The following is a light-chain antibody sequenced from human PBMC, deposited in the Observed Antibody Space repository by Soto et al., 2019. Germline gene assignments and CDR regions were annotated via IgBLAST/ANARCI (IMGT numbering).Light chain of an antibody. CDR2: KAD. J-gene: IGKJ5*01. Sequence: DIQMTQSPSTLSASVGDRVTITCRASPGTSSVLSLYQQKPGRGPTLLIYKADTIESGVPSRFSGSGSGTEFSLTISSLQPDDSATYYCQQYNSYPLTFVQGTRLEIK. CDR3: QQYNSYPLT. CDR1: PGTSSV. V-gene: IGKV1-5*03.